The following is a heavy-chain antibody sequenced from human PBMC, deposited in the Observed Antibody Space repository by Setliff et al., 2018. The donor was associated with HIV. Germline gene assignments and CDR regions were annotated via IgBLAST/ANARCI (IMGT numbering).Heavy chain of an antibody. CDR3: VRDKWLVPDTFDI. J-gene: IGHJ3*02. V-gene: IGHV3-20*04. CDR1: GFTFEDYG. D-gene: IGHD6-19*01. Sequence: GESLKISCAVSGFTFEDYGMSWVRQAPGKGLEWVSGINWNGGSTGYVDSVKGRFTISRDNAKNSLYLQMNSLRAEGMALYYCVRDKWLVPDTFDIWGQGTMVTVSS. CDR2: INWNGGST.